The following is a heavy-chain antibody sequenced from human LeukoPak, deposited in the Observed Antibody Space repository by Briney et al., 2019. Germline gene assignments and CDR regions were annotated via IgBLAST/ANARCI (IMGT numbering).Heavy chain of an antibody. D-gene: IGHD3-22*01. J-gene: IGHJ4*02. CDR2: IYHSGST. CDR3: ARGYYDSSGYYYSFDY. CDR1: GGSISSYY. Sequence: PSETLSLTCTVSGGSISSYYWSWIRQPPGKGLEWIGYIYHSGSTNYNPSLKSRVTISVGTSKNQFSLKLSSVTAADTAVYYCARGYYDSSGYYYSFDYWGQGTLVTVSS. V-gene: IGHV4-59*01.